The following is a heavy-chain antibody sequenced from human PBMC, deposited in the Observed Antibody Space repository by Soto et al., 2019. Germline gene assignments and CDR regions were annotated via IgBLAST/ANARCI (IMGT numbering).Heavy chain of an antibody. D-gene: IGHD3-10*01. V-gene: IGHV4-61*01. Sequence: PSETLSLTCTVSGGSVSTGMKYWGWVRQPPGKDLECIGYMYKTGETLLNSSLKSRVTLSMETSKNQFSLTLSSVTAADTAVYFCMKAHESGDFLGMSVWGPGTTVTVSS. CDR3: MKAHESGDFLGMSV. CDR2: MYKTGET. J-gene: IGHJ6*02. CDR1: GGSVSTGMKY.